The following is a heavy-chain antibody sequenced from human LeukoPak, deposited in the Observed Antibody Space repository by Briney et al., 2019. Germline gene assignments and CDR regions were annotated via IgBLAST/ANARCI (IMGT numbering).Heavy chain of an antibody. D-gene: IGHD6-19*01. CDR3: AREGWDRRDTAAFDY. Sequence: ASVKVSCKASGYTFTSYYMHWARQAPGQGLEWMGWINPKSGDTNSAQSFQGRVTMTRDTSITTLYMELSRLRRDDTAVYYCAREGWDRRDTAAFDYWGQGTLVTVSS. J-gene: IGHJ4*02. CDR2: INPKSGDT. CDR1: GYTFTSYY. V-gene: IGHV1-2*02.